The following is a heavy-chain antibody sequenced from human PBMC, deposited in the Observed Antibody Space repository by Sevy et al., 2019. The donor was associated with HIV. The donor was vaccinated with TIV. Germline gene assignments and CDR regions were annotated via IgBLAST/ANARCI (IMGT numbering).Heavy chain of an antibody. CDR3: AREGDSGSGSYNWFDP. CDR2: IIPIFGTA. J-gene: IGHJ5*02. D-gene: IGHD3-10*01. Sequence: ASVKVSCKASGGTFSSYAISWVRQAPGQGLEWMGRIIPIFGTANYAQKFQGRVTITADESTSTAYMELSSLRSEDTAVYYCAREGDSGSGSYNWFDPWGQGTLVTVSS. V-gene: IGHV1-69*13. CDR1: GGTFSSYA.